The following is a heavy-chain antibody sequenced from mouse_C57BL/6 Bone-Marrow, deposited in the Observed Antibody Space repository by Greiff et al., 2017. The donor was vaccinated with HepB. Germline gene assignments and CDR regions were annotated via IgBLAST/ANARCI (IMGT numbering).Heavy chain of an antibody. Sequence: EVQLQQSGPVLVKPGASVKMSCKASGYTLTDYYMNWVKQSHGKSLEWIGVINPYNGGTSYNQKFKGKATLTVDKSSSTAYMELNSLTSEDSAVYYCARDYGSSYGFAYWGQGTLVTVSA. CDR1: GYTLTDYY. V-gene: IGHV1-19*01. CDR3: ARDYGSSYGFAY. D-gene: IGHD1-1*01. CDR2: INPYNGGT. J-gene: IGHJ3*01.